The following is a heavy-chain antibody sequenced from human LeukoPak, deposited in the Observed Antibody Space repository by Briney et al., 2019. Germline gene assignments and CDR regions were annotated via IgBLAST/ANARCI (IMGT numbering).Heavy chain of an antibody. J-gene: IGHJ4*02. CDR2: IYYSGRT. Sequence: PSETLSLTCAVSGGSISSGGYSWSWIRQPPGKGLEWIGNIYYSGRTYYNASLKSRVTISVDRSKNLFPLKLSSVTAADTAVYYWAGGRGTGAIDYRGQGTLVTVSS. CDR1: GGSISSGGYS. V-gene: IGHV4-30-2*01. CDR3: AGGRGTGAIDY. D-gene: IGHD6-25*01.